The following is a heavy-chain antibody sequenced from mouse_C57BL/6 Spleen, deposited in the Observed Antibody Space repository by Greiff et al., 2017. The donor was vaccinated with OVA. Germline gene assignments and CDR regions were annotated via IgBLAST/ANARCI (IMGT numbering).Heavy chain of an antibody. D-gene: IGHD1-1*01. J-gene: IGHJ1*03. Sequence: EVQLVESEGGLVQPGSSMKLSCTASGFTFSDYYMAWVRQVPEKGLEWVANINYDGSSTYYLDSLKSRFIISRDNAKNILYLQMSSLKSEDTATYYCARDYYGTVWYFDVWGTGTTVTVSS. CDR3: ARDYYGTVWYFDV. V-gene: IGHV5-16*01. CDR1: GFTFSDYY. CDR2: INYDGSST.